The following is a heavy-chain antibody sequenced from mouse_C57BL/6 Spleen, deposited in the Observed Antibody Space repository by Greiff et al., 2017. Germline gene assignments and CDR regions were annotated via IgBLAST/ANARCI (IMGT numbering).Heavy chain of an antibody. V-gene: IGHV8-8*01. CDR1: GFSLSTFGLG. CDR3: ARIDTPLLRRGCAY. Sequence: QVTLKESGPGILQPSQTLRLTCSFSGFSLSTFGLGVGWIRQPSGKGLEWLAHIWWDDDKYYNPALKSRLTISKDTSKNPVFLKIANVDTADTATDYCARIDTPLLRRGCAYWGQGTLVTVSA. D-gene: IGHD1-2*01. J-gene: IGHJ3*01. CDR2: IWWDDDK.